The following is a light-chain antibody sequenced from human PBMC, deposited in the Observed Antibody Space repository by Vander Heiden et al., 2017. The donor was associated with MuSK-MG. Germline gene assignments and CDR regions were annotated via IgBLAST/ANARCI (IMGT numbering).Light chain of an antibody. CDR2: QNT. J-gene: IGLJ3*02. CDR3: QAWDTITGM. Sequence: SYELTQPPSVSVSPGKTATITCSGDILEKKSASWYQQRPGQSPVLVSYQNTRRPSGIPERISGSNSGNTSTLTISGTQAMDEAYYYCQAWDTITGMFGGGTKLTVL. CDR1: ILEKKS. V-gene: IGLV3-1*01.